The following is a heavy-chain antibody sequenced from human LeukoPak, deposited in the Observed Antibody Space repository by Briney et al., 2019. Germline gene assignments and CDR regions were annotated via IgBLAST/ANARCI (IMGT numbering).Heavy chain of an antibody. J-gene: IGHJ4*02. V-gene: IGHV1-69*05. D-gene: IGHD3-10*01. Sequence: SSVKVSCKASGGTFSSYAIRWVRQAPGQGLEWMGGIIPIFGTANYAQKFQGRVTITTDESTSTAYMKLSRLRSDDTAVYYCARVSMVRGVRDDYWGQGTLVTVSS. CDR2: IIPIFGTA. CDR1: GGTFSSYA. CDR3: ARVSMVRGVRDDY.